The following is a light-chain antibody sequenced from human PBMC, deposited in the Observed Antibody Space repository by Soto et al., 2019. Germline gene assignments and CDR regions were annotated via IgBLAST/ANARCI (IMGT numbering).Light chain of an antibody. CDR1: QSLTS. Sequence: MVLPQSPATLSVSPGAKATLSSRASQSLTSLAWYQQKPGQAPRLLIYDGSIRATGIPARFSGSGSGTDFTLTINSLAPEDFAIYYCHQRQSWPRTFGQGTKVDI. V-gene: IGKV3-11*01. J-gene: IGKJ1*01. CDR3: HQRQSWPRT. CDR2: DGS.